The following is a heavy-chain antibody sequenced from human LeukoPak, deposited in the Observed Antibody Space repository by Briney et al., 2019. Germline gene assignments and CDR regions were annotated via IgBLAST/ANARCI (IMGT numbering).Heavy chain of an antibody. CDR3: AKTGATWYYFDS. Sequence: GGSLRLSCAGSGFTFSSYAMSWVRQAPGKGLEWVSVISASGDSTYYADSVKGRFTISSDKSKNTLYLQMNSLRVEDTAVYYCAKTGATWYYFDSWGQGTLVTVSS. CDR1: GFTFSSYA. CDR2: ISASGDST. J-gene: IGHJ4*02. V-gene: IGHV3-23*01. D-gene: IGHD1-26*01.